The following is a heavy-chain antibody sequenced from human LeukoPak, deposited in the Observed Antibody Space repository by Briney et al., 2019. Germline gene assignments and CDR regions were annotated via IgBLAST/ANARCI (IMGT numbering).Heavy chain of an antibody. CDR1: GFTFSSYS. CDR2: ISSSSSNK. D-gene: IGHD3-16*01. J-gene: IGHJ4*02. Sequence: GGSLRLSCAASGFTFSSYSMNWVRQAPGEGPEWVSSISSSSSNKDYVDSVKGRFTVSRDNAKNSLYLQMDSLRVEDTAVYYCARDPPSRGTRYFDYWGQGILVTVSS. CDR3: ARDPPSRGTRYFDY. V-gene: IGHV3-21*01.